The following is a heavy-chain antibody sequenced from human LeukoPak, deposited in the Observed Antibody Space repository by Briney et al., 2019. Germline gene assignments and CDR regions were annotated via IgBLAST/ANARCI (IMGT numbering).Heavy chain of an antibody. D-gene: IGHD3-22*01. V-gene: IGHV4-59*01. CDR2: IYYSGST. CDR3: ARDSYYYDSSGFLYYFDY. CDR1: GGSISSYY. J-gene: IGHJ4*02. Sequence: PSETLSLTCTVSGGSISSYYWSWLRQPPGKGREWIGYIYYSGSTNHNPSLKSRVTISVDTSKNQFSLKLSSVTAADTAVYYCARDSYYYDSSGFLYYFDYWGQGTLVTVSS.